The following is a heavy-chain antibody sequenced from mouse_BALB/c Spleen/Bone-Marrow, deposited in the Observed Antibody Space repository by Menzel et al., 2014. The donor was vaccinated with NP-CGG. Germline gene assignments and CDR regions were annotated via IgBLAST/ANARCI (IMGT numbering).Heavy chain of an antibody. CDR3: ARSGDSSGYGFAY. V-gene: IGHV1S56*01. CDR2: IYPGDGST. D-gene: IGHD3-2*01. J-gene: IGHJ3*01. Sequence: QVQLQQSGPELVKPGALVKISCKASGYTFTSYDINWVKQRPGQGLEWIGWIYPGDGSTKYNEEFKGKASLTGDKSSSTAYMQLSSLTSENSAVYFCARSGDSSGYGFAYWGQGTLVTVSA. CDR1: GYTFTSYD.